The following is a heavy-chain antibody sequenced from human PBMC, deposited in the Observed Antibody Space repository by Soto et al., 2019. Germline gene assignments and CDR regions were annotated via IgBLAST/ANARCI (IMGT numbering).Heavy chain of an antibody. Sequence: ASVKVSCKASGFTFTDYALHWVRQAPGHRLEWMGRINAGNGNTNYSQKFQGRVTVTRDTSASTVYMELSSLRSEDTAVYYCARVIGYCGADGDCLWYYFDSWGQGTLVTVSS. CDR3: ARVIGYCGADGDCLWYYFDS. CDR2: INAGNGNT. CDR1: GFTFTDYA. J-gene: IGHJ4*02. V-gene: IGHV1-3*01. D-gene: IGHD2-21*02.